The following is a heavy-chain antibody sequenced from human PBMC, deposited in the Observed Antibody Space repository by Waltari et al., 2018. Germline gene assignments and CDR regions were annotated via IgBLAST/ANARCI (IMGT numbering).Heavy chain of an antibody. Sequence: QVQLQESGPGLVKPSETLSLTCAVSGSSISSGYYWGWLRQPPGKGLEWIGSIYHSGSTYYNPSLKSRVTISVDTSKNQFSLKLSSVTAADTAVYYCARRAGATAYFDYWGQGTLVTVSS. D-gene: IGHD1-26*01. V-gene: IGHV4-38-2*01. CDR3: ARRAGATAYFDY. CDR1: GSSISSGYY. CDR2: IYHSGST. J-gene: IGHJ4*02.